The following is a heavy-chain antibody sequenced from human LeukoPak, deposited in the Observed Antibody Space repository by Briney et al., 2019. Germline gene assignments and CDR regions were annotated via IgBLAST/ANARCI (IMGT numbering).Heavy chain of an antibody. Sequence: SVKVSCKAPGGTFSSYAISWVRQAPGQGLEWMGRIIPIFGTANYAQKFQGRVTITTDESTSTAYMELSSLRSEDTAVYYCARTLYDFWSGYYLDYWGQGTLVTVSS. CDR2: IIPIFGTA. CDR3: ARTLYDFWSGYYLDY. V-gene: IGHV1-69*05. CDR1: GGTFSSYA. D-gene: IGHD3-3*01. J-gene: IGHJ4*02.